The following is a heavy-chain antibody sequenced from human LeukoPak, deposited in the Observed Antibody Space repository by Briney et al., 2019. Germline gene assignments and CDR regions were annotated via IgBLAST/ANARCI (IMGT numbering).Heavy chain of an antibody. Sequence: TGGSLRLSCAGSGLTLRDHAMHWIRQAPGKGPEWVSGIYWDSGNTDYANSVKGRFTISRDNAKTSLYLQMNSLRPEDTAFYYCVKDVRAGGLDYWGQGTLVTVSS. V-gene: IGHV3-9*01. J-gene: IGHJ4*02. D-gene: IGHD3-10*01. CDR2: IYWDSGNT. CDR1: GLTLRDHA. CDR3: VKDVRAGGLDY.